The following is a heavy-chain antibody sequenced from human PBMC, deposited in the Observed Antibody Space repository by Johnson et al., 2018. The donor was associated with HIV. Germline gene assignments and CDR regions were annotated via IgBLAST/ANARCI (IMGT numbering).Heavy chain of an antibody. J-gene: IGHJ3*02. CDR3: EAFDI. CDR2: IGTAGDT. CDR1: GFTFSNYA. Sequence: VQLVESGGGVVQPGKSLRLSCAASGFTFSNYAIHWVRQAPGKGLEWVSAIGTAGDTYYPGSVKGRFTISRENAKNSLYLQMNSLRAEDTAVYYCEAFDIWGQGTMVTVSS. V-gene: IGHV3-13*01.